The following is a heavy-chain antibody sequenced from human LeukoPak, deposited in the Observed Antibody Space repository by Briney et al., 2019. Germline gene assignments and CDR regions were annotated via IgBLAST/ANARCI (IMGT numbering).Heavy chain of an antibody. Sequence: GGSLRLSCAASGFTFDDDGMSWGRQAPGKGLGWVSGINWNGGSKGYADSVKGRFTISRDNAKNSLYLQMNSLRAEDTALYYCARDVAVAGANNWFDPWGQGTLVTVSS. CDR1: GFTFDDDG. CDR2: INWNGGSK. D-gene: IGHD6-19*01. V-gene: IGHV3-20*04. CDR3: ARDVAVAGANNWFDP. J-gene: IGHJ5*02.